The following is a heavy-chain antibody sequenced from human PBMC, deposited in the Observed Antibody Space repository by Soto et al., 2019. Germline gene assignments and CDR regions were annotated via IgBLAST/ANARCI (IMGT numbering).Heavy chain of an antibody. CDR3: AKIQMGWFAH. D-gene: IGHD2-8*01. CDR1: GFSFFSYA. V-gene: IGHV3-23*01. Sequence: GGSLRLSCTGSGFSFFSYAMSWVRQAPGKGLEWVSTISGSGGHTYYADSVKGRFVVSRDNDKNTVYLHMSSLTGEDTAVYFCAKIQMGWFAHWGQGTQVTVSS. CDR2: ISGSGGHT. J-gene: IGHJ5*02.